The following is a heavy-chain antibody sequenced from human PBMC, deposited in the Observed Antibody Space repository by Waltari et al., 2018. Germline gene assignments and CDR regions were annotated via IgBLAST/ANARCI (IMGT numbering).Heavy chain of an antibody. Sequence: EVQLVESWGALVQPGGSRRLSCPASGFTVSDHGMNWVRQAPGKGLDWVSYISSTSNTIQYEDSVKGRFTISRDNGQNSLYLQMSSLRDDDTALYYCARTHFTSGSFYNGFWGQGTLVTVSS. CDR3: ARTHFTSGSFYNGF. J-gene: IGHJ4*02. D-gene: IGHD3-10*01. CDR2: ISSTSNTI. CDR1: GFTVSDHG. V-gene: IGHV3-48*02.